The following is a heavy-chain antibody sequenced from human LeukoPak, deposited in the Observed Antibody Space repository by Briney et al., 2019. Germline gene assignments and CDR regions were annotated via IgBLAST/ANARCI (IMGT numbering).Heavy chain of an antibody. CDR1: GFTFDEHG. CDR2: INWNGGST. CDR3: AGGDTSGWYFDL. D-gene: IGHD3-3*01. J-gene: IGHJ2*01. V-gene: IGHV3-20*04. Sequence: GGSLRLSCAGSGFTFDEHGMSWVRQAPGKGLEWVSGINWNGGSTGYAGSVKGRFTISRDNAKNSLYLEMNSLRAEDTALYYCAGGDTSGWYFDLWGRGTLVTVSS.